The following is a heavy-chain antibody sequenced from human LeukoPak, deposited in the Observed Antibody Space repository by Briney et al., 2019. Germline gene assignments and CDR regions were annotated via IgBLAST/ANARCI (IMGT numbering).Heavy chain of an antibody. CDR3: ARDQVARDIVVILAATGTIDY. V-gene: IGHV1-69*05. CDR2: IIPIFGTA. D-gene: IGHD2-15*01. CDR1: GGTFMNYA. Sequence: SVSVSFKACGGTFMNYAFTWVRQARGQGREGMGGIIPIFGTANYAQKFQGRVTMTRDTSVSTAYMELSSLRSDDTAVYYCARDQVARDIVVILAATGTIDYWGQGTLVTVSS. J-gene: IGHJ4*02.